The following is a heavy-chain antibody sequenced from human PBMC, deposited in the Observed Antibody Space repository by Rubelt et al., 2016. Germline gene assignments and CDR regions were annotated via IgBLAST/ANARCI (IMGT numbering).Heavy chain of an antibody. CDR2: MNPNTGYT. V-gene: IGHV1-8*01. Sequence: QVQLVQSGAEVKKPGASVKVSCKASGYSFSTSDINWVRQGTGQGLEWMGWMNPNTGYTGYAQKFQGRVTVTSKLAISTAYLYLSSLGSEETALNYCARGVIWGQGTLVTVSA. CDR1: GYSFSTSD. J-gene: IGHJ4*02. D-gene: IGHD3-10*01. CDR3: ARGVI.